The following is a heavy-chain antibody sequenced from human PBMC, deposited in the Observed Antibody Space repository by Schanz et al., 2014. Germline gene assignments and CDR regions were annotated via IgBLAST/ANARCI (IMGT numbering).Heavy chain of an antibody. CDR3: TKPDIPADITGPGVWFGP. CDR1: GFTFSSYA. Sequence: EVQVLESGEGLVEAGGSLRLSCAASGFTFSSYAMSWVRQAPGKGLEWISAISGSGVSTHYADSEKGRFTISRDNSKSTPYPQVDSLRPEDTATYYCTKPDIPADITGPGVWFGPWGQGTLVTVSS. V-gene: IGHV3-23*01. J-gene: IGHJ5*02. D-gene: IGHD2-2*02. CDR2: ISGSGVST.